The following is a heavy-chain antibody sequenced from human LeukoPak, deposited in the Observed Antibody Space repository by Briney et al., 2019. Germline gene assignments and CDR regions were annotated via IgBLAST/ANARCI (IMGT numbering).Heavy chain of an antibody. Sequence: PGGSLRLSCAASGFTFSTYEMNWVRQAPGKGLEWVSFISSSATSIYYADSVKGRFTISRDNAKNYLYLQMNSLRAEDTGVYYCVRDEGGGDGYRVDAVDIWGQGTMVTVSS. CDR1: GFTFSTYE. V-gene: IGHV3-48*03. CDR2: ISSSATSI. D-gene: IGHD5-24*01. J-gene: IGHJ3*02. CDR3: VRDEGGGDGYRVDAVDI.